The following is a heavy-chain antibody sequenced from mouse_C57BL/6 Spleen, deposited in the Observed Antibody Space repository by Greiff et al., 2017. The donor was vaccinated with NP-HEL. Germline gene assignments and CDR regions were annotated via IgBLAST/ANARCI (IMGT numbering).Heavy chain of an antibody. CDR1: GFTFSDYG. Sequence: VQLQQSGGGLVKPGGSLKLSCAASGFTFSDYGMHWVRQAPEKGLEWVAYISSGSSTIYYADTVKGRFTISRDNAKNTLFLQMTSLRSEDTAMYYCARGWDGYLDYWGQGTTLTVSS. CDR2: ISSGSSTI. J-gene: IGHJ2*01. CDR3: ARGWDGYLDY. V-gene: IGHV5-17*01. D-gene: IGHD2-3*01.